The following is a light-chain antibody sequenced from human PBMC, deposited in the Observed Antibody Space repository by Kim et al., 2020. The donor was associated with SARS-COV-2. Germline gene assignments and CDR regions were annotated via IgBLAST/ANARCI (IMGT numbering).Light chain of an antibody. J-gene: IGLJ7*01. V-gene: IGLV3-25*03. Sequence: SYELTQPPSVSVSPGQTARITCSGDALPKQYAYWYQQKPGQAPVLVIYKDSERPSGIPERFSGSSSGTTVTLTISGVQAEDEADYYCQSADSTHAV. CDR3: QSADSTHAV. CDR2: KDS. CDR1: ALPKQY.